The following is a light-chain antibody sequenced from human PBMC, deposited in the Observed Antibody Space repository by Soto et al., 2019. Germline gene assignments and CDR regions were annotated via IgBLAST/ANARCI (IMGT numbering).Light chain of an antibody. CDR2: QTS. V-gene: IGKV3-11*01. CDR1: QYINTR. J-gene: IGKJ1*01. Sequence: EIVLTHSPATLSSFPFYIVTLSFSASQYINTRLVLYQHRPGQAPRLLIYQTSIRAAGIPARFSASGSGTDFTLTISDVQPEDFALYYCHKRQSWPRKFGQGTKVDIK. CDR3: HKRQSWPRK.